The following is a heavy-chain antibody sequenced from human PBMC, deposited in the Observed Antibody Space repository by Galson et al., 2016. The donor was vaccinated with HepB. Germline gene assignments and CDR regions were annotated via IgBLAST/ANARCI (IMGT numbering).Heavy chain of an antibody. CDR3: ARRAYRTGDPNPFYFDY. Sequence: QSGAEVKTPGESLKISCKGSGYSFVTHWIAWARQMPGKGLEWMAITYPVDSDTTYSPSFQGRVSVSIDKSISTAYLQWSSLKASDTAMYYRARRAYRTGDPNPFYFDYWGQGTLLTVSS. CDR1: GYSFVTHW. V-gene: IGHV5-51*01. J-gene: IGHJ4*02. D-gene: IGHD6-19*01. CDR2: TYPVDSDT.